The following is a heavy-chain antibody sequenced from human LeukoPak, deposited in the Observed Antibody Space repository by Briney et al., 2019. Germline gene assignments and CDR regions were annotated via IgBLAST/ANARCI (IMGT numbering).Heavy chain of an antibody. CDR3: ARGGRSSRSSWFDP. Sequence: ASVKVSLKGSGYSFTNYDINWVRQATGQGVEGMGWMNPKSGDTGYSQKFQGRVFITRDTSINTAYMELSSLGSDDTAVYYCARGGRSSRSSWFDPWGQGTLVIVSS. CDR1: GYSFTNYD. D-gene: IGHD3-10*01. CDR2: MNPKSGDT. V-gene: IGHV1-8*03. J-gene: IGHJ5*02.